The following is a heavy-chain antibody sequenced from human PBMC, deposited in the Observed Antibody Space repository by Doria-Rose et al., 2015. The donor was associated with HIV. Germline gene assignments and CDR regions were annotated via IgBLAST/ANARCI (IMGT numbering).Heavy chain of an antibody. D-gene: IGHD6-13*01. J-gene: IGHJ4*02. CDR3: ARIKSSRWYHKYYFDF. V-gene: IGHV2-26*01. CDR1: GVSLSSPGMG. Sequence: SGPVLVKPTETLTLTCTVSGVSLSSPGMGVSWIRQPPGKALKWLANIFSDDERSYKTSLKSRLTISRGTSKSQVVLTMTDMDPVDTATYYCARIKSSRWYHKYYFDFWGQGTLVTVSA. CDR2: IFSDDER.